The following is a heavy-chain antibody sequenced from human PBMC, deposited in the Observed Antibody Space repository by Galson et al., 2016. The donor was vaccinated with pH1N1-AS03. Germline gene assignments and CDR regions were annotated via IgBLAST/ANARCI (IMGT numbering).Heavy chain of an antibody. CDR2: ISGSGGST. D-gene: IGHD3-22*01. CDR3: AKKFYYDSSGHHLDVADV. CDR1: GFTFSNYA. Sequence: SLRLSCAASGFTFSNYAMTWVRQAPGKGLEWVSSISGSGGSTNSADPVRDRFSISRDNSKNTLFLQMNRLRADDTAVYYCAKKFYYDSSGHHLDVADVLGQGTAVTVSS. V-gene: IGHV3-23*01. J-gene: IGHJ3*01.